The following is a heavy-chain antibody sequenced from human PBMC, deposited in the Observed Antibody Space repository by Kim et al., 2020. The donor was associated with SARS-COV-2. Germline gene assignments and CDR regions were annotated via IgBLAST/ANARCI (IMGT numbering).Heavy chain of an antibody. D-gene: IGHD2-2*01. V-gene: IGHV1-46*01. Sequence: ASVKVSCKASGYTFTSYYMHWVRQAPGQGLEWMGIINPSGGSTSYAQKFQGRVTMTRDTSTSTVYMELSSLRSEDTAVYYCALGGGYCSSTSCYLLRWGQGTLVTVSS. CDR3: ALGGGYCSSTSCYLLR. CDR1: GYTFTSYY. J-gene: IGHJ4*02. CDR2: INPSGGST.